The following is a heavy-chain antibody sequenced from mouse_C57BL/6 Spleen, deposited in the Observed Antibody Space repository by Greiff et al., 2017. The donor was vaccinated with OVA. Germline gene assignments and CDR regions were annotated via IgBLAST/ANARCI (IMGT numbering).Heavy chain of an antibody. Sequence: ESGPGLVKPSQSLSLTCSVTGYSITSGYYWNWIRQFPGNKLEWMGYISYDGSNNYNPSLKNRIPITRDTSKNQFFLKLNSVTTEDTATYDCARVGLSYYAMDYWGQGTSVTVSS. V-gene: IGHV3-6*01. D-gene: IGHD6-1*01. CDR1: GYSITSGYY. CDR2: ISYDGSN. J-gene: IGHJ4*01. CDR3: ARVGLSYYAMDY.